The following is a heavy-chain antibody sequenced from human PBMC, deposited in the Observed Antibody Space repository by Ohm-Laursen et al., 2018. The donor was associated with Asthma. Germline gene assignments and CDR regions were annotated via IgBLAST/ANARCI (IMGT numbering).Heavy chain of an antibody. J-gene: IGHJ4*02. V-gene: IGHV2-5*01. CDR2: IYLTAYK. Sequence: PTQTLTLTCTFSGFSLSTSGVGVGWIRQPPGKALEWLGIIYLTAYKRYSPSLKSRLTITKDTSKNQVVLTVTNMDPVDTATYYCAHRRGYYYDTGGYYGGLDFWGQGTLVTVSS. D-gene: IGHD3-22*01. CDR1: GFSLSTSGVG. CDR3: AHRRGYYYDTGGYYGGLDF.